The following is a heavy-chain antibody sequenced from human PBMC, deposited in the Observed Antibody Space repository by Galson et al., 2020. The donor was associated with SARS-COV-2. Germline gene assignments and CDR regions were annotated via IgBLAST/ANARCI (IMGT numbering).Heavy chain of an antibody. V-gene: IGHV4-59*08. D-gene: IGHD3-22*01. CDR2: SYNSGST. CDR3: ARLSLYYYDSSGPVGAFDI. Sequence: ETSETLSLTCTVSGGSISSYYWSWSRKPPGKGLEWMWYSYNSGSTNYNHSLKSRVTISVDTSKNQFSLKLSSVTAADTAVYYCARLSLYYYDSSGPVGAFDIWGQGTMVTVSS. J-gene: IGHJ3*02. CDR1: GGSISSYY.